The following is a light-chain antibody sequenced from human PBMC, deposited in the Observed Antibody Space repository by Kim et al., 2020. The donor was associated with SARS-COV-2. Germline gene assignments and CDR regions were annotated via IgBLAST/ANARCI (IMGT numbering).Light chain of an antibody. CDR3: NSRDSNDNVV. CDR2: GKN. V-gene: IGLV3-19*01. Sequence: VALGPTVSITCQGDSLRSYYATGYQQKPGQAPILVIYGKNNRPSGIPDRFSGSSSGNTASLTITGTQAGDEADYYCNSRDSNDNVVFGGGTQLTVL. J-gene: IGLJ2*01. CDR1: SLRSYY.